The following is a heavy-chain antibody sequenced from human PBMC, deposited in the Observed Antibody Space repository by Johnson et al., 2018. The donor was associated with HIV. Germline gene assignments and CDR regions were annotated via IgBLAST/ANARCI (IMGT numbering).Heavy chain of an antibody. V-gene: IGHV3-33*01. J-gene: IGHJ3*02. Sequence: QVQLVESGGGVVQPGRSLRLSCAASGFTFSNYGMHWVRQAPGKGLEWVAVIWYDGSNKYYADSVKGRVTISRDNSKSTLYLQMNTLRAEDTAVYYCARDQNIVGANDGFDIWGQGTMVTVSS. CDR2: IWYDGSNK. CDR3: ARDQNIVGANDGFDI. D-gene: IGHD1-26*01. CDR1: GFTFSNYG.